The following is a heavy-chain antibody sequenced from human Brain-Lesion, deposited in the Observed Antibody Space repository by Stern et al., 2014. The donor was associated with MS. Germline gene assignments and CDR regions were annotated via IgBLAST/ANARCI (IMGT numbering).Heavy chain of an antibody. CDR1: GGSFSGYY. CDR3: ARDVGGAFDY. J-gene: IGHJ4*02. V-gene: IGHV4-34*01. Sequence: QVQLQQWGAGLLKPSETLSLTCGVYGGSFSGYYWTWIRQPPGKGLEWLGEINHSGRTNYNPSLESRVTMSVDTSKHQLSLRLSSATAADTAVYYCARDVGGAFDYWGQGTLVTVSS. D-gene: IGHD2-21*01. CDR2: INHSGRT.